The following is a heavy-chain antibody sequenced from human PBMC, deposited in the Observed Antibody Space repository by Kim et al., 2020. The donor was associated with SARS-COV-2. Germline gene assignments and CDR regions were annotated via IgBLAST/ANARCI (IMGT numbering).Heavy chain of an antibody. Sequence: GGSLRLSCAASGFTFSSYWMRWVRQAPGKGLEWVAIITQVGSVNSTVASVKARLPISRKIAKTSLYRQMTRLRVEKPPVFSCARFGLCSTSFESLGKGT. V-gene: IGHV3-7*01. D-gene: IGHD3-10*01. CDR1: GFTFSSYW. CDR2: ITQVGSVN. J-gene: IGHJ4*02. CDR3: ARFGLCSTSFES.